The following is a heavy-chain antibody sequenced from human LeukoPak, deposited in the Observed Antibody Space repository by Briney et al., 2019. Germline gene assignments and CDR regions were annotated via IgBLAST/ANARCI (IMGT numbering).Heavy chain of an antibody. CDR3: AKAPGVGAVYYFDC. J-gene: IGHJ4*02. D-gene: IGHD1-26*01. Sequence: GGSLRLSCAASGFTFSSYAMSWVRHAPGKGLEWVSVISGGGGNTYYADSVKGRFTISRDNSKNTLYLQMNSLRAEDTAVYYCAKAPGVGAVYYFDCWGQGTLVTVSS. CDR2: ISGGGGNT. CDR1: GFTFSSYA. V-gene: IGHV3-23*01.